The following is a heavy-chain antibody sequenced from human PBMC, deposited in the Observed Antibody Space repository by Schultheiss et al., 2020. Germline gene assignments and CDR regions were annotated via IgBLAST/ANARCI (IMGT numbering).Heavy chain of an antibody. V-gene: IGHV3-30*04. Sequence: GESLRLSCAASGFTFSSYAMHWVRQAPGKGLEWVAVISYDGSNKYYADSVMGRFTISRDNAKNSLYLQMNSLRAEDTAVYYCARAGMGYYYYYGMDVWGQGTTVTVSS. J-gene: IGHJ6*02. CDR3: ARAGMGYYYYYGMDV. CDR2: ISYDGSNK. CDR1: GFTFSSYA. D-gene: IGHD1-14*01.